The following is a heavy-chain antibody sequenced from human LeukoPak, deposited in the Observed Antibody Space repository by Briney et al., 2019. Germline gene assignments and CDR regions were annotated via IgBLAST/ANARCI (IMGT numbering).Heavy chain of an antibody. CDR1: GGSIRSYY. CDR3: ARAGNWFDP. V-gene: IGHV4-59*01. J-gene: IGHJ5*02. Sequence: PSESLSLTCTVSGGSIRSYYWSWIRQPPGKGLEWIGYIYYSGSTDYNPSLKSRVTISVDTSKNQFSLRLSSVTAADTAVYYCARAGNWFDPWGQGILVTVSS. CDR2: IYYSGST.